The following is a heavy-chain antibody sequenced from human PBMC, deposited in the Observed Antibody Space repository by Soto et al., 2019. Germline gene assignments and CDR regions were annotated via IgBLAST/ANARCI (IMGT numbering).Heavy chain of an antibody. CDR2: MNPGSGNT. D-gene: IGHD6-13*01. V-gene: IGHV1-8*02. CDR1: GYTFSNYD. J-gene: IGHJ4*02. Sequence: ASVKVSCKASGYTFSNYDINWVRQATGQGPGWMGWMNPGSGNTGYPQKLQGRVTMTRNTSISTAYMELTSLRSEDTAVYYCTRAVRIAAGGIGTYYFDYWGQGTPATVSS. CDR3: TRAVRIAAGGIGTYYFDY.